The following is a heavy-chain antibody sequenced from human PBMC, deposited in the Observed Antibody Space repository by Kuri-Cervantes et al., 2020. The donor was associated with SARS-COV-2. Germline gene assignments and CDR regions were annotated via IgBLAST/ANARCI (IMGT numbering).Heavy chain of an antibody. D-gene: IGHD4-17*01. CDR2: ISFDGTNR. V-gene: IGHV3-30-3*02. Sequence: GESLKISCAASGFTFSSYAIHWVRQAPGKGLEWVAVISFDGTNRFYAESVKGRFTISRDNSKSTLYVQMNNLRGDDTAVYYCAKEGDYTPEDGDNYFDYWGQGTLVTVSS. CDR3: AKEGDYTPEDGDNYFDY. CDR1: GFTFSSYA. J-gene: IGHJ4*02.